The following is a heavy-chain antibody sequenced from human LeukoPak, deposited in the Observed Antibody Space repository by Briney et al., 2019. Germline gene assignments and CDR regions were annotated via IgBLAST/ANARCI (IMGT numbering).Heavy chain of an antibody. CDR1: GYTFTGYY. Sequence: ASVKVSCKASGYTFTGYYMHWVRQAPGQGLEWMGWINPNSGGTNYAQKFQGRVTMTRDTSISTAYMELSRLRSDDTAVYYCARPGYDSSGYTDYWGQGTLVTVSS. D-gene: IGHD3-22*01. CDR2: INPNSGGT. V-gene: IGHV1-2*02. J-gene: IGHJ4*02. CDR3: ARPGYDSSGYTDY.